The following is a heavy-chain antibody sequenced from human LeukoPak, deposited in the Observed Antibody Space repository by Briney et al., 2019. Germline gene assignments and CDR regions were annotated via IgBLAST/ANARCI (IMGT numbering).Heavy chain of an antibody. CDR3: ARDGIVGAGNAFDI. J-gene: IGHJ3*02. D-gene: IGHD1-26*01. CDR1: GFTFSSYS. Sequence: PGGSLRLSCAASGFTFSSYSMNWVRQAPGKGLEWVSSISSSSSYIYYADSVKGRFTISRDNAKNTLYLQMNSLRAEDTAVYYCARDGIVGAGNAFDIWGQGTMVTVSS. CDR2: ISSSSSYI. V-gene: IGHV3-21*01.